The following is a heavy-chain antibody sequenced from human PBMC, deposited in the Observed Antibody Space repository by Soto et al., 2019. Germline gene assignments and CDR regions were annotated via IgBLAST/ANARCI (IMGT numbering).Heavy chain of an antibody. Sequence: GGSLRLSCAASGFTFSSYAMSWVRQAPGKGLEWVSAISGSGGSTYYADSVKGRFTISRDNSKNTLYLQMNSLTAEDTAVYYCAKGYCSSTSCYADYYYYMDVWGKGTTVTVSS. D-gene: IGHD2-2*01. CDR3: AKGYCSSTSCYADYYYYMDV. CDR1: GFTFSSYA. V-gene: IGHV3-23*01. CDR2: ISGSGGST. J-gene: IGHJ6*03.